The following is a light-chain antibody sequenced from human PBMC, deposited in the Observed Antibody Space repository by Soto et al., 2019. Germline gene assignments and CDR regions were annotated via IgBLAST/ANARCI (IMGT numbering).Light chain of an antibody. CDR3: QQRSNGPLT. CDR1: QSVSSY. J-gene: IGKJ5*01. Sequence: EIVLTQSPATLSWSPGERDTLSCRASQSVSSYFAWYQQKPGQAPRLLIYDASNRATGIPARFSGSGSGTDFTLTISSLEPEDFAVYYCQQRSNGPLTFGQGTRLEIK. V-gene: IGKV3-11*01. CDR2: DAS.